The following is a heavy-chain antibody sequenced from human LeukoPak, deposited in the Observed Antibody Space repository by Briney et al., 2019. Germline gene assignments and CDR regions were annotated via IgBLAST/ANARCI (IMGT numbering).Heavy chain of an antibody. J-gene: IGHJ3*02. CDR1: GFTFDDYA. CDR3: AKDLMTTVTYDGDAFDI. Sequence: GGSLRLSCAASGFTFDDYAMHWVRQAPGKGLEWVSGIGWNSGSIGYADSVKGRFTISRDNAKNSLYLQMNSLRAEDTALYYCAKDLMTTVTYDGDAFDIWGQGTMVTVSS. D-gene: IGHD4-17*01. V-gene: IGHV3-9*01. CDR2: IGWNSGSI.